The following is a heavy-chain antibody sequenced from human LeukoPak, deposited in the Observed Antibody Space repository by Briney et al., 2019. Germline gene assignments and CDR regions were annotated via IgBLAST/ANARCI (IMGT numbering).Heavy chain of an antibody. J-gene: IGHJ4*02. V-gene: IGHV4-59*08. D-gene: IGHD5-24*01. Sequence: SETLSLTCTVSGGSISSYYWSWIRQPPGKGLEWIGYIYYSGSTNYNPSLKSRVTISVDTSKNQFSLKLSSVTAADTAVYYCASGRGGGYNDLDYFDYWGQGTLVTVSS. CDR3: ASGRGGGYNDLDYFDY. CDR2: IYYSGST. CDR1: GGSISSYY.